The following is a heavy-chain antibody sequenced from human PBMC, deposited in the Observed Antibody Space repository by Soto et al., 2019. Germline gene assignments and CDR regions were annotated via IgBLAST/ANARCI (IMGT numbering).Heavy chain of an antibody. CDR1: GGSLSSYY. J-gene: IGHJ4*02. CDR2: VYYSGNT. Sequence: LETLSLTCTVSGGSLSSYYCTWIRQPPGKGLEWIGYVYYSGNTNYTPSLKSRVTISVDTSKNQFSLKLNSVTAADTSVYYCAKNSKGYSGSYFYHWGQGIPVTVSS. D-gene: IGHD5-12*01. V-gene: IGHV4-59*08. CDR3: AKNSKGYSGSYFYH.